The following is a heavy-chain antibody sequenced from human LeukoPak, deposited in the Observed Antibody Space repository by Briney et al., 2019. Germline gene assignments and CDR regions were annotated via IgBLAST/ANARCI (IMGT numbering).Heavy chain of an antibody. Sequence: ASVKVSCKASGYTFTSYDINWVRQATGQGLEWMGWMNPNSGNTGYAQKFQGRVTITRNTSISTAYMELSSLRSEDTAVYYCARDRVRRGGETPNSFDYWGQGTLVTVSS. D-gene: IGHD2-21*01. CDR2: MNPNSGNT. J-gene: IGHJ4*02. CDR3: ARDRVRRGGETPNSFDY. V-gene: IGHV1-8*03. CDR1: GYTFTSYD.